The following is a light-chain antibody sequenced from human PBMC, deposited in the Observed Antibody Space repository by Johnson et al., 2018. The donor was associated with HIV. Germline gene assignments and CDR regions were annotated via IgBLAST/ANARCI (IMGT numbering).Light chain of an antibody. CDR1: SSNIGNNY. J-gene: IGLJ1*01. CDR2: ENN. V-gene: IGLV1-51*01. Sequence: QPVLTQPPSVSAAPGQKVTISCSGSSSNIGNNYVSWYQQVPGTAPKLLIYENNKRPPGIPNRFSGSKSGTQATRGIPDFQTGAEGDYNCGTWDASLSPGGVFGTGTKVTVL. CDR3: GTWDASLSPGGV.